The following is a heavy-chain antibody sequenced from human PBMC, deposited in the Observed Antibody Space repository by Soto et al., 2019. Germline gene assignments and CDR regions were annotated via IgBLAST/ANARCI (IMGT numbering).Heavy chain of an antibody. Sequence: QVQLVQSGAEVKKPGSSVKVSCKASGGTFSSYAISWVRQAPGQGLEWMGGIIPIFGTANYAQKFQGRVTITADESTSTAYRELSSLRSEDTAVYYCARVGAVADTRELPLDYWGQGTLVTVSS. CDR3: ARVGAVADTRELPLDY. CDR2: IIPIFGTA. CDR1: GGTFSSYA. D-gene: IGHD6-19*01. J-gene: IGHJ4*02. V-gene: IGHV1-69*12.